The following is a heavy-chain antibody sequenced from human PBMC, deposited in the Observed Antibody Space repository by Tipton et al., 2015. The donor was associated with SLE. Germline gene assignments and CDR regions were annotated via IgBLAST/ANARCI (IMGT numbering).Heavy chain of an antibody. Sequence: TLSLTCTVSGGSISGYYWSWIRQPPGKGLEWIGEINHSGSTNYNPSLKSRVTISVDTSKNQFSLKLSSVTAADTAVYYCARVRAYAGAFDIWGQGTMVTVSS. D-gene: IGHD2-8*01. CDR3: ARVRAYAGAFDI. J-gene: IGHJ3*02. CDR2: INHSGST. V-gene: IGHV4-34*01. CDR1: GGSISGYY.